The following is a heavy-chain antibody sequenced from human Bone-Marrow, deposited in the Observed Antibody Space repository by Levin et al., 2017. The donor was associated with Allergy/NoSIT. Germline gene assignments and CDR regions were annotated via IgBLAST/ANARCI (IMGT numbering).Heavy chain of an antibody. D-gene: IGHD5-24*01. J-gene: IGHJ4*02. V-gene: IGHV3-74*01. CDR1: GLTFNNYW. CDR2: INSDGRAT. CDR3: ARGRGGNGYYYADY. Sequence: GESLKISCAASGLTFNNYWMHWVRQAPGKGLLWVSEINSDGRATAYADSVKGRFTISRDNAKDTLYLQMNSLTAEDTAVYYCARGRGGNGYYYADYWGQGSQVTVSS.